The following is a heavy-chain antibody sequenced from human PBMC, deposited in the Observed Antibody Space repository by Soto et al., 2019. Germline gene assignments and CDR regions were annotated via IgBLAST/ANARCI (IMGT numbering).Heavy chain of an antibody. J-gene: IGHJ4*02. CDR3: ARSIDGGYFDY. V-gene: IGHV4-59*01. CDR2: IYYSGST. Sequence: PSETLSLTFTVSGGSISSYYWSWIRQPPGKGLEWIGYIYYSGSTNYNPSLKSRVTVSVDTSKNQFSLKLSSVTAAETAVYYCARSIDGGYFDYWGQGTLVTVSS. CDR1: GGSISSYY. D-gene: IGHD2-15*01.